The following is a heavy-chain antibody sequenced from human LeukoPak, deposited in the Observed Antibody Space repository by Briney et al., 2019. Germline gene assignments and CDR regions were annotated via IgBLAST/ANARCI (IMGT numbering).Heavy chain of an antibody. Sequence: PGGSLRLSCAASGFSFSGHWMHRARQLPGKGLVWVSRISPTGSTTSYADSVKGRFTVPRDNAKNTLYLQVNNLRAEDTAVYYCARGPSSNWSGLDFWGQGTLLTVSS. CDR1: GFSFSGHW. D-gene: IGHD6-13*01. J-gene: IGHJ4*02. CDR2: ISPTGSTT. CDR3: ARGPSSNWSGLDF. V-gene: IGHV3-74*01.